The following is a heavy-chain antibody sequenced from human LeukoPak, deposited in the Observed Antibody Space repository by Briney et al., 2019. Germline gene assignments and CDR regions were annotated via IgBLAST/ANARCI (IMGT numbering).Heavy chain of an antibody. D-gene: IGHD2-15*01. Sequence: GGSLRLSCAASGFTFSSYSMNWVRQAPGKGLEWVSYISSSSSTIYYADSVQGRFTISRDNARNSLYLQMNSLRDEDTAVYYCARAVGLLPMYYFDYWGQGTLVTVSS. V-gene: IGHV3-48*02. CDR3: ARAVGLLPMYYFDY. CDR2: ISSSSSTI. CDR1: GFTFSSYS. J-gene: IGHJ4*02.